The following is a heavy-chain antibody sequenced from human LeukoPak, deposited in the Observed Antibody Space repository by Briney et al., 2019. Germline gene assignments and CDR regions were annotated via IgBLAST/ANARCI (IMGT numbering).Heavy chain of an antibody. CDR3: ARTTPYYYGSGSYLLQYGMDV. CDR2: IYYSGST. V-gene: IGHV4-59*08. Sequence: SETLSLTCTVSGGSISSYYWSWIRQPPGRGLEWIGYIYYSGSTNYNPSLKSRVTISVDTSKNQFSLKLSSVTAADTAVYYCARTTPYYYGSGSYLLQYGMDVWGQGTTVTVSS. J-gene: IGHJ6*02. CDR1: GGSISSYY. D-gene: IGHD3-10*01.